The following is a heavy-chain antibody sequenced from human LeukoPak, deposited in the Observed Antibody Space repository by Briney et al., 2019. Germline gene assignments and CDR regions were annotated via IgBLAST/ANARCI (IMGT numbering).Heavy chain of an antibody. J-gene: IGHJ4*02. CDR2: IWYDGSNK. D-gene: IGHD6-13*01. CDR3: ERRAAAGQYYFDY. Sequence: GGSLRLSCAASGFTFSSYAMSWVRQAPGKELEWVAVIWYDGSNKYYADSVKGRFTISRDNSKNTLYLQMNSLRAEDTAVYYYERRAAAGQYYFDYWGQGTLVTVSS. CDR1: GFTFSSYA. V-gene: IGHV3-33*08.